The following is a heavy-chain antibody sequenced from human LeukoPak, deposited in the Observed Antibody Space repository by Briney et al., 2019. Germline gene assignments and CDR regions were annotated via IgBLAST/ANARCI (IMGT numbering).Heavy chain of an antibody. J-gene: IGHJ1*01. CDR2: INPNSGGT. CDR1: GYTFTGYY. CDR3: ARDQEVAYYYDSSGYYYPPTHFQH. D-gene: IGHD3-22*01. Sequence: GASVKVSCKASGYTFTGYYMHWVRQAPGQGLEWMGWINPNSGGTNYAQKFQGWVTMTRDTSISTAYMELSRLRSDDTAVYYCARDQEVAYYYDSSGYYYPPTHFQHWGQGTLVTVSS. V-gene: IGHV1-2*04.